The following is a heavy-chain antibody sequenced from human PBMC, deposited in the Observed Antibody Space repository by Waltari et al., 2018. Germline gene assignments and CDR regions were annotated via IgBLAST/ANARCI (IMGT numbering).Heavy chain of an antibody. CDR1: GGSFSGYY. J-gene: IGHJ6*02. D-gene: IGHD3-3*01. CDR2: INHSGST. V-gene: IGHV4-34*01. CDR3: ARIYDFWSGTNYYYYGMDV. Sequence: QVQLQQWGAGLLKPSETLSLTCAVYGGSFSGYYWSWIRQPPGKGLEWIGEINHSGSTNYNPSLKSRVTISVDTSKNQFALKLSSVTAADTAVYYCARIYDFWSGTNYYYYGMDVWGQGTTVTVSS.